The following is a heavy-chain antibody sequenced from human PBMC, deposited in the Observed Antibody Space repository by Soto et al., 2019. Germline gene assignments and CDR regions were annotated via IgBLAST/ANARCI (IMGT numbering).Heavy chain of an antibody. CDR2: ISYDGSNK. Sequence: GGSLRLSCAASGFTFSTYAMQWVRQAPGKGLEWVAVISYDGSNKYYADSVKGRFTISRDNSKNTLYLQMNSLRAEDTAVYYCARDRPSPYCSSTSCSSYFDYWGQGTLVTVSS. CDR1: GFTFSTYA. CDR3: ARDRPSPYCSSTSCSSYFDY. D-gene: IGHD2-2*01. J-gene: IGHJ4*02. V-gene: IGHV3-30-3*01.